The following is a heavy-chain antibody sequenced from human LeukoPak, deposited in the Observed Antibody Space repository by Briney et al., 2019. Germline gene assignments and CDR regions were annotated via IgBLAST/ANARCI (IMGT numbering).Heavy chain of an antibody. Sequence: ASVKVSCKASGYTFTGYYMHWVRQAPGQGLEWMGWINPNSGGTNYAQKFRGRVTTTRDTSISTAYMELSRLRSDDTAVYYCARARYCSSTSCSGGKNWFDPWGQGTLVTVSS. CDR3: ARARYCSSTSCSGGKNWFDP. J-gene: IGHJ5*02. V-gene: IGHV1-2*02. CDR1: GYTFTGYY. CDR2: INPNSGGT. D-gene: IGHD2-2*01.